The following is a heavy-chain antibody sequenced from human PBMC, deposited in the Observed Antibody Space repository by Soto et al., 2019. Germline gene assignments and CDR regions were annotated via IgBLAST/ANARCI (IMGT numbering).Heavy chain of an antibody. CDR2: VAYDGSKT. J-gene: IGHJ5*01. CDR1: GFTFSSNG. CDR3: ARWVGGSMYDNSGKYDS. D-gene: IGHD3-22*01. Sequence: QVQLVESGGRVVQPGRSLRLTCAASGFTFSSNGMHWVRQAPGKGLEWVALVAYDGSKTYYGDSVRGRFTISRDNSENTLYLQMNSLRAEDTAVCYCARWVGGSMYDNSGKYDSWGQGTLVTVSS. V-gene: IGHV3-30*03.